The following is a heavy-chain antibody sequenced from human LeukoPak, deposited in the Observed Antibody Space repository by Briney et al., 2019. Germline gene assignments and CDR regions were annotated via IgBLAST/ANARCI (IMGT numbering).Heavy chain of an antibody. CDR3: ARGQRYCSSTSCYSPNFDY. D-gene: IGHD2-2*01. V-gene: IGHV1-8*01. CDR1: GYTFTSYD. Sequence: GASVKVSCKASGYTFTSYDINWVRQATGQGLEWMGWMNPNSGNTGYAQKFQGRVTMTRNTSISTAYMELSSLRSEDTAVYYCARGQRYCSSTSCYSPNFDYWGQGTLVTVSS. J-gene: IGHJ4*02. CDR2: MNPNSGNT.